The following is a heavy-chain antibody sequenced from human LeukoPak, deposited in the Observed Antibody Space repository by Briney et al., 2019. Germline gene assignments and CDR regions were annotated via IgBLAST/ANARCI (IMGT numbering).Heavy chain of an antibody. J-gene: IGHJ6*03. CDR2: ISVYNGKT. Sequence: GASVKVSCQASGYMFTSYAIHWVREAPGQGLEWLGWISVYNGKTDYAEGLQGRVTMTTDRSTNTAFMELRSLRSDDTAIYFCARGSGSPYYYMDVWGKGTAVTVSS. CDR1: GYMFTSYA. D-gene: IGHD3-10*01. CDR3: ARGSGSPYYYMDV. V-gene: IGHV1-18*01.